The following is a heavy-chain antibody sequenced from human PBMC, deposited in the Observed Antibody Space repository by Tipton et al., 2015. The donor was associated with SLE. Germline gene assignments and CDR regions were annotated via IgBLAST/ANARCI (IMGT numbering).Heavy chain of an antibody. CDR1: GFIFDDYA. Sequence: SLRLSCAASGFIFDDYAMHWVRQAPGKGLEWVSGISWNSGSRGYAHSVKGRFTISRDNAKNSLHLQMHSLRPEDMALYYCAKGGLTESDYFDYWGQGTLVTVSS. V-gene: IGHV3-9*03. CDR3: AKGGLTESDYFDY. J-gene: IGHJ4*02. D-gene: IGHD1-20*01. CDR2: ISWNSGSR.